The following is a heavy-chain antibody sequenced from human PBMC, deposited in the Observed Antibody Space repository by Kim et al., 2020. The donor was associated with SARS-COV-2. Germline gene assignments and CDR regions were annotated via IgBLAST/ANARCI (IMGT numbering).Heavy chain of an antibody. CDR2: ISSSRSYI. J-gene: IGHJ6*02. Sequence: GGSLRLSCAASGFTFSSYSMNWVRQAPGKGLDWVSSISSSRSYIYYADSVKGRFTISRDNARNSLYLQMNSLRAEDTAVYYCARDDAAYYYYGMDVWGQGTTLSVSS. CDR3: ARDDAAYYYYGMDV. CDR1: GFTFSSYS. D-gene: IGHD6-25*01. V-gene: IGHV3-21*01.